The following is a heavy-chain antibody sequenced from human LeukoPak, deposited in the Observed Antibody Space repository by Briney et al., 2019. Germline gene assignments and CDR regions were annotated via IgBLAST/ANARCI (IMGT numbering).Heavy chain of an antibody. CDR3: ARGQGIAAAGTLDY. V-gene: IGHV4-34*01. CDR2: INHSGST. J-gene: IGHJ4*02. D-gene: IGHD6-13*01. CDR1: GGSFSGYY. Sequence: PSETLSLTCAVYGGSFSGYYWSWIRQPPGKGLEWIGEINHSGSTNYNPSLKSRVTISVDTSKNQFSLKLSSVTAADTAVYYCARGQGIAAAGTLDYWGQGTLVTVSS.